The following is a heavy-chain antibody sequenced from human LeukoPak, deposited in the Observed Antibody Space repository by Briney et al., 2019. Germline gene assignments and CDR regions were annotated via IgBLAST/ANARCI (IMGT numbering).Heavy chain of an antibody. CDR1: GFTFSSYW. J-gene: IGHJ3*02. V-gene: IGHV3-7*01. D-gene: IGHD2-2*01. CDR3: ARIVVVPAAIRAGDAFDI. CDR2: IKQDGSEK. Sequence: GGSLRLSCAASGFTFSSYWMSWVRQAPGKWLEWVANIKQDGSEKYYVDSVKGRFTISRDNAKNSLYLQMNSLRAEDTAVYYCARIVVVPAAIRAGDAFDIWGQGTMVTVSS.